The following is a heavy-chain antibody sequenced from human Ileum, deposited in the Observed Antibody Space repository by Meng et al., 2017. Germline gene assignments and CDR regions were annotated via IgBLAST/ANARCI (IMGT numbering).Heavy chain of an antibody. CDR1: GFTFSDYY. CDR2: ISRSGSTI. Sequence: GESLKISCAASGFTFSDYYMSWIRQAPGKGLEWFSYISRSGSTIYYADSVKGRFTISRDNAKNSLYLQMNSLRAEDTAVYYCASTSGSYGKYYFDYWGQGTLVTVSS. D-gene: IGHD1-26*01. V-gene: IGHV3-11*01. J-gene: IGHJ4*02. CDR3: ASTSGSYGKYYFDY.